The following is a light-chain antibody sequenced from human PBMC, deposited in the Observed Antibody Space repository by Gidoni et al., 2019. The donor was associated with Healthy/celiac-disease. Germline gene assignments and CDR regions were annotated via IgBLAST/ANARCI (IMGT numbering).Light chain of an antibody. V-gene: IGKV3-11*01. J-gene: IGKJ4*01. CDR1: QSVSSY. Sequence: EIVLTQSPATLSLSPGERATLSCRTSQSVSSYLAWYQQKPGQAPRLLIYDASNRATGIPARFSGSGFGTDFTLIISSLEPEDFAVYYCQQRSNWPILTFGGGTKVEIK. CDR2: DAS. CDR3: QQRSNWPILT.